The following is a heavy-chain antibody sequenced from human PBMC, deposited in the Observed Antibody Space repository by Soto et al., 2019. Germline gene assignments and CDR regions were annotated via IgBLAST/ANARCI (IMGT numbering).Heavy chain of an antibody. CDR1: GFSLTTSGVG. Sequence: QITLKESGPALVKPTQTLTLTCTFSGFSLTTSGVGVAWIRQPPGKALEWLALIYWDDDKPYSPSLKSRLTITNDTSKNRVVLTMTNMDPADTARYFCAHRTTTVTWGFDPWGQGTLVTVSS. D-gene: IGHD4-17*01. CDR3: AHRTTTVTWGFDP. V-gene: IGHV2-5*02. CDR2: IYWDDDK. J-gene: IGHJ5*02.